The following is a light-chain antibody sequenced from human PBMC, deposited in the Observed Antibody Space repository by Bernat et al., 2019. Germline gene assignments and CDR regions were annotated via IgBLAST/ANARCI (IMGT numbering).Light chain of an antibody. CDR1: SSDVGSYNR. CDR2: EVN. Sequence: QSALTQPPSASGSLGQSVTISCTGTSSDVGSYNRVSWYQQPPGTAPKLMIYEVNNRPSGVPDRFSGSKSGNTASLTISGLQAEDEADYYCCSFTTTTTWVFGGGTKLTVL. V-gene: IGLV2-18*02. J-gene: IGLJ3*02. CDR3: CSFTTTTTWV.